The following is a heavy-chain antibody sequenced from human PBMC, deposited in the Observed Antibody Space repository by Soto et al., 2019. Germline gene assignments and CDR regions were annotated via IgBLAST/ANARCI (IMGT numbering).Heavy chain of an antibody. CDR3: TREGGTKTTWIVYDY. Sequence: QVQLVESGGGVAQPGRSLRLSCAASGFTFSSYAMHWVRQAPGKGLEWVAVISYDGSNKYYADSVKGRFTISRDNSKNTLDLQMNSLRADDTAVYYCTREGGTKTTWIVYDYWGQGTLVTVSS. D-gene: IGHD1-7*01. CDR2: ISYDGSNK. CDR1: GFTFSSYA. V-gene: IGHV3-30-3*01. J-gene: IGHJ4*02.